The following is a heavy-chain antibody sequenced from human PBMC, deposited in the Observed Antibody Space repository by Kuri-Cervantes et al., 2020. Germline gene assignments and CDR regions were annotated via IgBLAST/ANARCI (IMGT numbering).Heavy chain of an antibody. CDR2: INPSGGST. CDR3: AREALRSTHYYDSSGYYDRDFDI. D-gene: IGHD3-22*01. Sequence: ASVKVSCKASGYTFTSYYMHWVRQAPGQGLEWMGIINPSGGSTSYAQKFQGRVTITADESTSTAYMELSSLRSEDTAVYYCAREALRSTHYYDSSGYYDRDFDIWGQGTMVTVSS. V-gene: IGHV1-46*01. CDR1: GYTFTSYY. J-gene: IGHJ3*02.